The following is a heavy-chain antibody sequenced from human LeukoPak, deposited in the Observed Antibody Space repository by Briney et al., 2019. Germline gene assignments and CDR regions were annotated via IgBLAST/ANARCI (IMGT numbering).Heavy chain of an antibody. V-gene: IGHV3-15*01. Sequence: GGSLRLSCAASGFTFSNAWMSWVRQAPGRGLEWVGRIKSKTDGGTTDYAAPVKGRFTISRDDSKNTLYLQMNSLKTEVTAVYYCTTGNDDSSGYYYVYSFDYWGQGTLVTVSS. D-gene: IGHD3-22*01. CDR1: GFTFSNAW. CDR2: IKSKTDGGTT. CDR3: TTGNDDSSGYYYVYSFDY. J-gene: IGHJ4*02.